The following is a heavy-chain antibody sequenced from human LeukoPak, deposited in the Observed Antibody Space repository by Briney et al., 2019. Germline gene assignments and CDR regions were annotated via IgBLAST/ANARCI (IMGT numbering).Heavy chain of an antibody. V-gene: IGHV1-18*01. CDR2: ISAYNGNT. CDR3: ARGGGYCSGARCHGMDV. J-gene: IGHJ6*02. CDR1: GYTFTSYG. Sequence: ASVKVSCKASGYTFTSYGISRVRQAPGQGLEWMGWISAYNGNTNYAQKLQGRVTMTTDTSTSTAYMELRSLRSDDTAVYYCARGGGYCSGARCHGMDVWGQGTTVTVSS. D-gene: IGHD2-15*01.